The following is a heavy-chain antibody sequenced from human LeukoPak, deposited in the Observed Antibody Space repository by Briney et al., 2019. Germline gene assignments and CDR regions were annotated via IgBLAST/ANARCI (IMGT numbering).Heavy chain of an antibody. CDR3: AKPARTDAFDI. J-gene: IGHJ3*02. CDR2: ISSSGRTI. V-gene: IGHV3-48*04. CDR1: GFTFSNYW. Sequence: GGSLRLSCAASGFTFSNYWMNWVRQAPGKGLEWVSYISSSGRTIYYEDSVKGRFSISRDNAKNSLYLQMNSLRAEDTAVYYCAKPARTDAFDIWGQGTMITVSS. D-gene: IGHD1-14*01.